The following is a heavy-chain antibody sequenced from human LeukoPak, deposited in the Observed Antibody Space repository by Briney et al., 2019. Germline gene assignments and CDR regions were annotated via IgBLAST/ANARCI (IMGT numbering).Heavy chain of an antibody. V-gene: IGHV4-34*01. CDR1: GGSFSGYY. CDR3: ARAGIAAAFDY. J-gene: IGHJ4*02. CDR2: INHSGST. Sequence: SETLSLTCAVYGGSFSGYYWSWIRQPPGKGLEWIGEINHSGSTNYNPSLKSRVTIPVDTSKNQFSLKLSSVTAADTAVYYCARAGIAAAFDYWGQGTLVTVSS. D-gene: IGHD6-13*01.